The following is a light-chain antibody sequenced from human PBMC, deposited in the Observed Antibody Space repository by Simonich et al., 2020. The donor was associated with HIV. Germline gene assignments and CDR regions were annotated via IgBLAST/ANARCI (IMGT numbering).Light chain of an antibody. V-gene: IGLV3-25*03. CDR2: KDS. Sequence: SYELTQPPSVSVSPGQTARITCSGDALPKQYAYWYQQKPGQAPVLIICKDSERPSGIPERFSGSSSGTSVTFTISGVQAEDEADYYCQSADSSGSYRVFGGGTKLTVL. CDR1: ALPKQY. J-gene: IGLJ3*02. CDR3: QSADSSGSYRV.